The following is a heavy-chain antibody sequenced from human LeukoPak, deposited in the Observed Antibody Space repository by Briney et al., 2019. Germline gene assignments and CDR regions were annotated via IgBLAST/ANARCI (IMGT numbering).Heavy chain of an antibody. D-gene: IGHD6-19*01. J-gene: IGHJ4*02. CDR1: GFTFSSYS. Sequence: GGSLRLSCAASGFTFSSYSMNWVRQAPGKGLEWVSSISSSSSYIYYADSVKGRFTISRDNAKNSLYLQMNSLRAEDTAVYYCAKDPGIAVAGDLFDYWGQGTLVTVSS. V-gene: IGHV3-21*01. CDR2: ISSSSSYI. CDR3: AKDPGIAVAGDLFDY.